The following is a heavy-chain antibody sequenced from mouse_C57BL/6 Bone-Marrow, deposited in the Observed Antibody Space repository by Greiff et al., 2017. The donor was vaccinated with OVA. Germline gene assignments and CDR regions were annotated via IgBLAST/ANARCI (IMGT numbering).Heavy chain of an antibody. CDR3: ARGRKITTVWDY. V-gene: IGHV3-6*01. CDR2: ISYDGSN. D-gene: IGHD1-1*01. CDR1: GYSITSGYY. Sequence: EVKLQESGPGLVKPSQSLSLTCSVTGYSITSGYYWNWIRQFPGNKLEWMGYISYDGSNNYNPYLKNRISITRDTSKNQFFLKLNSVTTEDTATYYCARGRKITTVWDYWGQGTTLTVSS. J-gene: IGHJ2*01.